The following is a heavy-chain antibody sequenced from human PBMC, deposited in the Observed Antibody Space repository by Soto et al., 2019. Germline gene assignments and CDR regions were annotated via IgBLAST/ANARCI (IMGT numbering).Heavy chain of an antibody. V-gene: IGHV4-59*01. D-gene: IGHD6-19*01. CDR2: IYYSGST. CDR1: GGSISSYY. Sequence: SETLSLTCTVSGGSISSYYWSWIRQPPGKGLEWIGYIYYSGSTNYNPSLKSRVTITRDTSASTAYMELSSLRSEDTAVYYCARDWGYSSGWSVDYFDYWGQGTLVTVSS. CDR3: ARDWGYSSGWSVDYFDY. J-gene: IGHJ4*02.